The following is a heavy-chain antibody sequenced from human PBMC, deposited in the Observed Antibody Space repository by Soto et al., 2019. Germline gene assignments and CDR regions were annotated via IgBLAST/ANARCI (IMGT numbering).Heavy chain of an antibody. CDR1: GGFLSESY. D-gene: IGHD3-16*01. CDR2: INHVGGT. Sequence: SETLSLTCAVYGGFLSESYWTWIRQPPGKGLEWIGEINHVGGTNYNPSLKSRVTMSVDTSQNQFSLRRISVTAADTAMYFCVRIRYQLPSSVLWLDPWGQGTPVTVAS. V-gene: IGHV4-34*01. CDR3: VRIRYQLPSSVLWLDP. J-gene: IGHJ5*02.